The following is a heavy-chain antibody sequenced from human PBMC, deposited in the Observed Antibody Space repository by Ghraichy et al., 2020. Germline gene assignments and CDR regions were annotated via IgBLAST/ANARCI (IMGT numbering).Heavy chain of an antibody. D-gene: IGHD3-9*01. CDR3: ARVPYDILTGYYPYYFDY. CDR2: IYYSGST. Sequence: SETLSLTCTVSGGSISSYYWSWIRQPPGKGLEWIGYIYYSGSTNYNPSLKSRVTISVDTSKNQFSLKLSSVTAADTAVYYCARVPYDILTGYYPYYFDYWGQGTLVTVSS. J-gene: IGHJ4*02. V-gene: IGHV4-59*01. CDR1: GGSISSYY.